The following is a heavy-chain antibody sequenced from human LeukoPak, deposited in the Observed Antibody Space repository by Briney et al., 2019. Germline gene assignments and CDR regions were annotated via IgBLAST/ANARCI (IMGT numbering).Heavy chain of an antibody. Sequence: GGSLRLSCEASGFTFSSYSMNWVRQAPGKGLEWVSSITSSSSYIYYADSVKGRFTISRDNAKNSLYLQMNSLRAEDTAVYYCASRVVTATFDAFDIWGQGTMVTVSS. J-gene: IGHJ3*02. V-gene: IGHV3-21*01. D-gene: IGHD2-21*02. CDR3: ASRVVTATFDAFDI. CDR2: ITSSSSYI. CDR1: GFTFSSYS.